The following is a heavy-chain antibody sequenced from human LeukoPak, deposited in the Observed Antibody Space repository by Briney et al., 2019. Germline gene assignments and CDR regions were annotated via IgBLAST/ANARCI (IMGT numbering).Heavy chain of an antibody. CDR3: ASHGSWRFEY. Sequence: GGFLRLSCAASGFSWMSWVRQAPGKGLEWVANIKHDGSDKHYADSVEGRFTISRDNAKNSLYLQMNSLRAEDTAVYYCASHGSWRFEYWGQGTQVTVSS. D-gene: IGHD5-24*01. CDR2: IKHDGSDK. V-gene: IGHV3-7*01. CDR1: GFSW. J-gene: IGHJ4*02.